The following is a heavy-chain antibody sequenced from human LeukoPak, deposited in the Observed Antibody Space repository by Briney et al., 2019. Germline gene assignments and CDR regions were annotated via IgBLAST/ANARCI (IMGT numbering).Heavy chain of an antibody. CDR3: ARAPYCSGDYYFDY. D-gene: IGHD3-10*01. CDR1: GVSISSGGYY. CDR2: IYYSGST. Sequence: SQTLSLACTVSGVSISSGGYYWSWIRHHPGKGLEWIGYIYYSGSTYYNPSLKSRVTVSVDTSKNQFSLKLSSVTAADTAVYYCARAPYCSGDYYFDYWGQGTLVTVSS. V-gene: IGHV4-31*03. J-gene: IGHJ4*02.